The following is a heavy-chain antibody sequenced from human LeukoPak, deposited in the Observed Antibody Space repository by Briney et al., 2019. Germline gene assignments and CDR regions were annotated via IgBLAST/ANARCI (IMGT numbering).Heavy chain of an antibody. CDR3: AREGDYAVRRAFDI. D-gene: IGHD4-17*01. CDR1: GYTFTSYD. Sequence: GASVKVSCKASGYTFTSYDINWVRQATGQGLEWMGWMNPNSGNTGYAQKFQGRVTMTRNTSTSTAYMELSSLRSEDTAVYYCAREGDYAVRRAFDIWGQGTMVTVSS. V-gene: IGHV1-8*01. CDR2: MNPNSGNT. J-gene: IGHJ3*02.